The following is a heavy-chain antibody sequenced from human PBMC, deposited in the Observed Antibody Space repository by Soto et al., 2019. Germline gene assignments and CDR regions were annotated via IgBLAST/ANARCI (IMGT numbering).Heavy chain of an antibody. Sequence: PXETLFVTCAVYGWSFSGYYWSWIRQPPGKGLDWIGEINHSGSTNYNPSLKSRVTISVDTSKNQFSLKLSSVTAADTAVYYCAYQAVNSRHPDRDYYYYYGMDVWGQGTTVTVSS. J-gene: IGHJ6*02. CDR2: INHSGST. CDR1: GWSFSGYY. V-gene: IGHV4-34*01. CDR3: AYQAVNSRHPDRDYYYYYGMDV. D-gene: IGHD2-2*01.